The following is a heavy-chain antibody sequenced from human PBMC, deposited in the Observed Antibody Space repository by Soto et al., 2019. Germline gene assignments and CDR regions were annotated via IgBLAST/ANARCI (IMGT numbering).Heavy chain of an antibody. V-gene: IGHV4-31*03. CDR3: ARSAVGATKSGFDS. CDR1: GDSINNGGHY. CDR2: IYYSGTT. D-gene: IGHD1-26*01. Sequence: QVQLQESGPGLVKPSQTLSLTCNVSGDSINNGGHYWSWIPQLPGKGREWIGFIYYSGTTYYNPSLKSRVTMSVHTSKIQFSLNLSAVTAADTAVYYCARSAVGATKSGFDSWGQGTQVTVSS. J-gene: IGHJ4*02.